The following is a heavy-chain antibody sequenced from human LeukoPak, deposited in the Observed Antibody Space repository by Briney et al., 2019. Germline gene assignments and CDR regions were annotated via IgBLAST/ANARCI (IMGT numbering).Heavy chain of an antibody. D-gene: IGHD3-10*01. J-gene: IGHJ4*02. CDR2: ISASGGST. CDR1: GFTFSSYA. Sequence: PGGSLRLSCTASGFTFSSYAMSWVRQAPGRGLEWVSTISASGGSTYYADSVKGRFTISRDNSKSTLYLQMNSLRADDTAVYYCAKGLYGSGSWFAFDYWGQGTLVTVSS. CDR3: AKGLYGSGSWFAFDY. V-gene: IGHV3-23*01.